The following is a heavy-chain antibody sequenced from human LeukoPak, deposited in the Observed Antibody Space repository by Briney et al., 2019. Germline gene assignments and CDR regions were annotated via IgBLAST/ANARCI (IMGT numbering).Heavy chain of an antibody. Sequence: GGSLRLSCAASGFTFDDYTMHWVRQAPGKGLEWVSLISWDGGSTYYADSVKGRFTISRDNSKNSPYLQMNSLRTEDTALYYCAKSGDSSGYNMDVWGKGTTVTVSS. CDR1: GFTFDDYT. J-gene: IGHJ6*03. CDR3: AKSGDSSGYNMDV. CDR2: ISWDGGST. V-gene: IGHV3-43*01. D-gene: IGHD3-22*01.